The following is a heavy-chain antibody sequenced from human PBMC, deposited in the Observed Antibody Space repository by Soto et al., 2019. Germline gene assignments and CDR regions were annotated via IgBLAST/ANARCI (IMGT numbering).Heavy chain of an antibody. Sequence: QVQLVQSRAEVKKPGASVKVSCKASGYTFTSYYMHWVRQAPGQGLEWMGIINPSGGSTSYAQKFQGRVTMTRDTSTSTVYMELSSLRSEDTAVYYCARDFKYYDSSGYSNPPLYGIDVLGRGTTVTVSS. V-gene: IGHV1-46*01. CDR3: ARDFKYYDSSGYSNPPLYGIDV. J-gene: IGHJ6*04. CDR1: GYTFTSYY. CDR2: INPSGGST. D-gene: IGHD3-22*01.